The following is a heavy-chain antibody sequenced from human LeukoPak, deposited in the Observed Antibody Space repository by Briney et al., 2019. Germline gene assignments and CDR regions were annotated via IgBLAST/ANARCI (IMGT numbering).Heavy chain of an antibody. CDR2: ISTTGST. CDR1: GGSISSYY. V-gene: IGHV4-4*07. Sequence: SETLSLTCAVSGGSISSYYWNWIRQPAEKGLEWIGRISTTGSTNYNPSLKSRLTMSVDTSKNQFSLRLSSVSAADTAVYYCAREYSSSSGRTFDYWGQGTLVTVSS. J-gene: IGHJ4*02. CDR3: AREYSSSSGRTFDY. D-gene: IGHD6-6*01.